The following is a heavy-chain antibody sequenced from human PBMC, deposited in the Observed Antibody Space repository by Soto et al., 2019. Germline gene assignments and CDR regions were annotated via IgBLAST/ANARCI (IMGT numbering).Heavy chain of an antibody. Sequence: GGSLRLSCTASGFAAIVNFMTWVRQAPGKGLEWVSAINNAYSTFYADSVKGRFTISRDNSKNTVYLQVSSLRVEDTAMYYCVRENYYYGMAVWGQGTAVTVSS. V-gene: IGHV3-66*01. CDR2: INNAYST. CDR1: GFAAIVNF. J-gene: IGHJ6*02. CDR3: VRENYYYGMAV.